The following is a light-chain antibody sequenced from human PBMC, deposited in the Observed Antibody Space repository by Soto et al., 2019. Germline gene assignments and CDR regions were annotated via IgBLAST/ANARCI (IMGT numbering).Light chain of an antibody. V-gene: IGKV3-11*01. J-gene: IGKJ4*01. CDR2: DVS. CDR3: HQRSNWPLT. Sequence: EVVLTQSPDTLSLSPGGSATLSCRASPSVSSYLAWYQQRPGQALRLLIYDVSKRATGIPARFSGSGSRTDFTLTITSLEPEDFAIYFCHQRSNWPLTVGGGTKLEIK. CDR1: PSVSSY.